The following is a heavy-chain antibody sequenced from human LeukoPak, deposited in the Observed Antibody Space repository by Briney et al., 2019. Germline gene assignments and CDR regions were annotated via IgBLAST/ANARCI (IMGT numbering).Heavy chain of an antibody. J-gene: IGHJ4*02. Sequence: GGSLRLSCAASGFTFSSYWMSWVRQAPGKGLEWVANIKQDGSEKYYVDSVKGRFTISRDNAKNSLYLQMNSLRAEDTAVYYCARGPNTAMDYYFDYWGQGTLVTVSS. D-gene: IGHD5-18*01. CDR1: GFTFSSYW. V-gene: IGHV3-7*01. CDR3: ARGPNTAMDYYFDY. CDR2: IKQDGSEK.